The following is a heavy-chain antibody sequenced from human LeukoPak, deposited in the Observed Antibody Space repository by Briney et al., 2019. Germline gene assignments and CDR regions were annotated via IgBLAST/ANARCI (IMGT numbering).Heavy chain of an antibody. CDR1: GGSISSYY. Sequence: SETLSLTCTVSGGSISSYYWSWIRQPPGKGLEWIGYIYYSGSTNYNPSLKSPVTISLDTSKHQFSLKLSSVTAADTAVYYCARGGDPGVTEEYNWFDPWGQGTLVTVSS. CDR3: ARGGDPGVTEEYNWFDP. CDR2: IYYSGST. D-gene: IGHD7-27*01. V-gene: IGHV4-59*01. J-gene: IGHJ5*02.